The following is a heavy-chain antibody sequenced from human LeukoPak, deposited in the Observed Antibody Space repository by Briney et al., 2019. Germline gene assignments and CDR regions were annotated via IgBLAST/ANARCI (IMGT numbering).Heavy chain of an antibody. CDR2: IYYSGST. J-gene: IGHJ4*02. CDR1: GGSISSSSYY. D-gene: IGHD1-14*01. Sequence: SETLSLTCTVSGGSISSSSYYWGWIRQPPGKGLEWIGSIYYSGSTYYNPSLKSRVTISVDTSKNQFSLKMTSVTAADTAVYYCAREPGETDEGFEYWGQGTLVTVSS. V-gene: IGHV4-39*07. CDR3: AREPGETDEGFEY.